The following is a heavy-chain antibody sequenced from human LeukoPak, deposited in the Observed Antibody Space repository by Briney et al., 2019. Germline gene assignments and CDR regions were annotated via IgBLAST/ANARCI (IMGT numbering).Heavy chain of an antibody. CDR3: TRELAGTTVED. D-gene: IGHD1-1*01. CDR1: GGSVSSGTYY. V-gene: IGHV4-61*02. J-gene: IGHJ4*02. CDR2: IFPGGNT. Sequence: SETLSLTCTVSGGSVSSGTYYWNWMRQPAGKGLEWIGRIFPGGNTYFNPSLKSRVTMSVDTSKNQFSLTLTSVTAADTALYYCTRELAGTTVEDWGQGTLVTVSS.